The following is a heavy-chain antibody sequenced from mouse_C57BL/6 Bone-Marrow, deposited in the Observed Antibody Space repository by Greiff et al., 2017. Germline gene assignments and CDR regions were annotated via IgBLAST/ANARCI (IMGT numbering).Heavy chain of an antibody. CDR1: GFSFNTYA. CDR3: VRQETGSRYFDY. Sequence: EVNVVESGGGLVQPKGSLKLSCAASGFSFNTYAMYWVRQAPGKGLEWVARIRSKSNNYATYYADSVKDRFTISRDDSESMLYLQMNNLKTEDTAMYYCVRQETGSRYFDYWGQGTTLTVSS. V-gene: IGHV10-1*01. CDR2: IRSKSNNYAT. J-gene: IGHJ2*01. D-gene: IGHD3-1*01.